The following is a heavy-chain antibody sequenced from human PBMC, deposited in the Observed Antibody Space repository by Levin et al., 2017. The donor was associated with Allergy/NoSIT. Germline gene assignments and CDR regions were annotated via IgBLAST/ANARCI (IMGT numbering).Heavy chain of an antibody. CDR1: GGTFSSYA. V-gene: IGHV1-69*13. CDR3: ARATTGYDSSGYRPFHFDY. Sequence: ASVKVSCKASGGTFSSYAISWVRQAPGQGLEWMGGIIPIFGTANYAQKFQGRVTITADESTSTAYMELSSLRSEDTAVYYCARATTGYDSSGYRPFHFDYWGQGTLVTVSS. D-gene: IGHD3-22*01. CDR2: IIPIFGTA. J-gene: IGHJ4*02.